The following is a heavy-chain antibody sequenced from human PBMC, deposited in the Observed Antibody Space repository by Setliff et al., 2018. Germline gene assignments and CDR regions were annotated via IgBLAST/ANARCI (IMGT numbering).Heavy chain of an antibody. J-gene: IGHJ4*02. V-gene: IGHV1-69*06. CDR2: IIPIFGTA. CDR1: GGTFSSYA. CDR3: ARGSSSGYYFDY. D-gene: IGHD6-6*01. Sequence: ASVKVSCKASGGTFSSYAISWVRQAPGQGLEWMGRIIPIFGTANYAQKFQGRVTITADKSTSTAHMELRSLRSDDTAVYYCARGSSSGYYFDYWGPGTLVTASS.